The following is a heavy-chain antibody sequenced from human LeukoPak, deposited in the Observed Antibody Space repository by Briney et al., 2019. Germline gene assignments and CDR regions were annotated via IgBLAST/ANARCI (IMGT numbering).Heavy chain of an antibody. J-gene: IGHJ4*02. CDR1: GFTFGDYA. CDR3: TRVGEWELLQY. Sequence: GGSLRLSCTASGFTFGDYAMSWVRQAPGKGLEWVGFIRSKAYGGTTEYAASEKGRFTISRDDSKSIAYLQMNSLKTEDTAVYYCTRVGEWELLQYWGQGTLVTVSS. V-gene: IGHV3-49*04. CDR2: IRSKAYGGTT. D-gene: IGHD1-26*01.